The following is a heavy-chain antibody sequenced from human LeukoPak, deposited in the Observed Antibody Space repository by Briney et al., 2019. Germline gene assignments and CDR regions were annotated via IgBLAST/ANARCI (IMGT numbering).Heavy chain of an antibody. J-gene: IGHJ5*02. Sequence: APVKVSCKASGYTFSDYFIHWVRQSPGQGLEWMGWINPKIGGTDYAHKFQGRVTMTRDTSISTAYMELSGLRSDDLAIYYCVRDLFTPRDLWGQGTLVTVSS. CDR1: GYTFSDYF. D-gene: IGHD2-15*01. CDR2: INPKIGGT. CDR3: VRDLFTPRDL. V-gene: IGHV1-2*02.